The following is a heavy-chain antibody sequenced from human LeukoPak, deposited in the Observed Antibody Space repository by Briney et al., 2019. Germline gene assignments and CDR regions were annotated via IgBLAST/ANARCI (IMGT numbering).Heavy chain of an antibody. Sequence: ASVKVSCKASGYTFTSYGISWLRQAPGQGLEWMGWISAYNGNTNYAQKLQGRVTMTTDTSTSTAYMELRSLRSDDTAVYYCARGDYYDSSGYYPAGYFDYWGQGTLVTVSS. CDR1: GYTFTSYG. V-gene: IGHV1-18*01. CDR2: ISAYNGNT. D-gene: IGHD3-22*01. CDR3: ARGDYYDSSGYYPAGYFDY. J-gene: IGHJ4*02.